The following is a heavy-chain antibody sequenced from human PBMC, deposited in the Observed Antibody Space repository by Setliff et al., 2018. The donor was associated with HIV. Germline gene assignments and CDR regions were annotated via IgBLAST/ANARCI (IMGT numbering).Heavy chain of an antibody. CDR2: VNNDGTDT. J-gene: IGHJ6*02. D-gene: IGHD4-4*01. Sequence: GGSLRLSCVASGFTFNSYWMYWVRQAPGKGLVCVSRVNNDGTDTIYADSVKGRFTISRDIAKSTVYLQMNSLGAEDTAVYYCAKGGRDYNWWDLSYYYSYYGWDVWGQGTTVTVSS. V-gene: IGHV3-74*01. CDR1: GFTFNSYW. CDR3: AKGGRDYNWWDLSYYYSYYGWDV.